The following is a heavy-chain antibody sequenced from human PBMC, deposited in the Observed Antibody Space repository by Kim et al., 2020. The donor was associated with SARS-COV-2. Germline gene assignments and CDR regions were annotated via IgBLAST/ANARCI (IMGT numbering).Heavy chain of an antibody. V-gene: IGHV3-23*01. J-gene: IGHJ4*02. D-gene: IGHD3-3*01. Sequence: ADSVKGRFTISRDNSKNTLYLQMNSLRAEDTAVYYCAKDRIFGVETLFDYWGQGTLVTVSS. CDR3: AKDRIFGVETLFDY.